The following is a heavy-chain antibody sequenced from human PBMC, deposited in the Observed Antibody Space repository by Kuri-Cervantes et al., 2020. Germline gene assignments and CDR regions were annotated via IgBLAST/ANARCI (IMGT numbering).Heavy chain of an antibody. CDR1: GFTFSSYA. V-gene: IGHV3-23*01. D-gene: IGHD3-22*01. J-gene: IGHJ3*02. Sequence: GESLKISCAASGFTFSSYAMSWVRQAPGKGLEWVSAISGSGGSTYYADSVKGRFTISRDNSKNTLYLQMNSLRAEDTAVYYCAREYYYDSSGYLKPGAFDIWGQGTMVTVSS. CDR2: ISGSGGST. CDR3: AREYYYDSSGYLKPGAFDI.